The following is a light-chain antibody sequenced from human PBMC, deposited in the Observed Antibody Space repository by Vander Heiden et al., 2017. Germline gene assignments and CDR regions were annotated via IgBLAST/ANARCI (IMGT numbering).Light chain of an antibody. CDR1: SSNIGNNY. CDR3: GTWDSSLSPV. CDR2: DNN. V-gene: IGLV1-51*01. J-gene: IGLJ2*01. Sequence: LTQPPSVSAAPGQKVTISCSGSSSNIGNNYVSWYQQLPGTAPKLLIYDNNKRPSGIPDRFSGSKSGTSATLGITGLQTGDEADYYCGTWDSSLSPVFGGGTKLTVL.